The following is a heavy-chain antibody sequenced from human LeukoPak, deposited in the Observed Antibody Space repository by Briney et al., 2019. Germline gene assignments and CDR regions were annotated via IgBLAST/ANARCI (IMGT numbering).Heavy chain of an antibody. Sequence: GASVKVSCKASGYTFTGYYMHWVRQAPGQGLEWMGWINPNSGGTNYAQKFQGRVTMTRDTSISTAYMELSRLRSDDTAVYYCARDNYDRPVYYYGMDVWGQGTTVTVSS. D-gene: IGHD3-22*01. J-gene: IGHJ6*02. CDR1: GYTFTGYY. V-gene: IGHV1-2*02. CDR3: ARDNYDRPVYYYGMDV. CDR2: INPNSGGT.